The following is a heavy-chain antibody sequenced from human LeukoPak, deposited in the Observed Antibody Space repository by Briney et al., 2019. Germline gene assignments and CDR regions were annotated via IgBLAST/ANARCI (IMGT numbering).Heavy chain of an antibody. Sequence: GGSPRLSCAASGFTFSSYGMHWVRRAPGKGLEWVAFIRYDGSNKYYADSVKGRFTISRDNSKNTLYLQMNSLRAEDTAVYYRAKDLRGIAARLFDYWGQGTLVTVSS. J-gene: IGHJ4*02. CDR1: GFTFSSYG. D-gene: IGHD6-6*01. CDR3: AKDLRGIAARLFDY. CDR2: IRYDGSNK. V-gene: IGHV3-30*02.